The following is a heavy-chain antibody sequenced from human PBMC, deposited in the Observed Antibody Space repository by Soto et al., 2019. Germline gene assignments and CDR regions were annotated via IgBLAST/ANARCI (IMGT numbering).Heavy chain of an antibody. CDR3: ARVRVEYASYFDDVYYYYALDV. CDR2: IIPIFGVG. Sequence: QVLLVQSGAEVKKPGSSVKVSCKSSGGTFSTYAISWLRQAPGQGLEWMGGIIPIFGVGKEAQNFQGRVKMTADESTTTAYMELSSLRSEDTAVYYCARVRVEYASYFDDVYYYYALDVWGQGTTVAVSS. V-gene: IGHV1-69*01. D-gene: IGHD2-2*01. CDR1: GGTFSTYA. J-gene: IGHJ6*02.